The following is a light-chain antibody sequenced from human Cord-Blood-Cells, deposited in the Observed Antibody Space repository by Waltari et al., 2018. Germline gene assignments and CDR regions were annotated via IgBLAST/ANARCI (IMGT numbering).Light chain of an antibody. CDR2: DVS. Sequence: SALTQPASVSGSPGQSLTISCPGTSSDVGAYNYVSWYQQHPGKAPKLIIYDVSNPPSGVSNRFSGSKSGNTASLTISGVQAEDEADYYCSSDTSSSTLVFGGGTKLTVL. J-gene: IGLJ2*01. V-gene: IGLV2-14*01. CDR3: SSDTSSSTLV. CDR1: SSDVGAYNY.